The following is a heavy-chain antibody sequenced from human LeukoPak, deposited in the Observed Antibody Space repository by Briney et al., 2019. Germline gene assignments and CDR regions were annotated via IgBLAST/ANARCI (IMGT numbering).Heavy chain of an antibody. D-gene: IGHD3-22*01. Sequence: GGSLRLSCAASGFTFSRYWMHWVRQAPGKGLVWVSRIKSDGKTDYADSVKGRFTISRDNAKNTVSLQMDSLRAEDTGVYYCARAPSEVGGYYPEYFRHWGQGTLVTVSS. V-gene: IGHV3-74*01. J-gene: IGHJ1*01. CDR1: GFTFSRYW. CDR3: ARAPSEVGGYYPEYFRH. CDR2: IKSDGKT.